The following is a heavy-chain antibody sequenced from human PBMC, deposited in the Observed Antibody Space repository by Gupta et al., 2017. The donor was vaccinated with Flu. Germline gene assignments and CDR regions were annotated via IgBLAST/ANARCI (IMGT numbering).Heavy chain of an antibody. CDR1: NSCG. Sequence: NSCGMHWVRQAPGKGLEWVAVIWSNGINKYYSDSVRGRFTFSRDDSKNTLYLQMNSLRADDTAVYYCARERAPFDAFDLWGQGTVVTVSS. CDR3: ARERAPFDAFDL. J-gene: IGHJ3*01. V-gene: IGHV3-33*01. CDR2: IWSNGINK.